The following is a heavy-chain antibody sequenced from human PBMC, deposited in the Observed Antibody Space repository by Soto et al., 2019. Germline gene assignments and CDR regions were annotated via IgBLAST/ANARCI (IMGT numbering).Heavy chain of an antibody. CDR1: VDSRCVYF. CDR2: IYATGTT. J-gene: IGHJ5*02. V-gene: IGHV4-4*07. Sequence: SYRMDITCSVSVDSRCVYFWSWVRKSAGKGLEWIGRIYATGTTDYNPSLKSRVMMSVDTSKKQFSLKLRSVTAADTAVYYCVRDGTKTLRDWFDPWGQGISVTGSS. D-gene: IGHD1-1*01. CDR3: VRDGTKTLRDWFDP.